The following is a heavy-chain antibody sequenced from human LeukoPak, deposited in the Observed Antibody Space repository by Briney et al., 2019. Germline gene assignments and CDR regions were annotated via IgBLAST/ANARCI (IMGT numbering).Heavy chain of an antibody. Sequence: PSGTLSLTCAVSGGSISSSNWWSWVRPPPGKGLEWIGEIYHSGSTNYNPPLKSRVTISVDKSKNQFSLKLSSVTAADTAVYYCARATGYSSSWFLTPVAFDIWGQGTMVTVSS. CDR2: IYHSGST. V-gene: IGHV4-4*02. D-gene: IGHD6-13*01. CDR1: GGSISSSNW. J-gene: IGHJ3*02. CDR3: ARATGYSSSWFLTPVAFDI.